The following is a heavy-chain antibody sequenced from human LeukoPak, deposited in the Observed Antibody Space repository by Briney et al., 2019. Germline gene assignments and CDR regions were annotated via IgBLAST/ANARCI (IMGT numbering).Heavy chain of an antibody. D-gene: IGHD3-22*01. CDR1: GFTVSSNY. J-gene: IGHJ4*02. CDR2: IYSGGST. Sequence: GGSLRLSCAASGFTVSSNYMSWVRQAPGKGLEWVSVIYSGGSTYYADSVKGRFTISRDNSKNTLYLQMNSLRAEDTAVYCCARDRRHYYDSSGYYYGYYFDYWGQGTLVTVSS. CDR3: ARDRRHYYDSSGYYYGYYFDY. V-gene: IGHV3-53*01.